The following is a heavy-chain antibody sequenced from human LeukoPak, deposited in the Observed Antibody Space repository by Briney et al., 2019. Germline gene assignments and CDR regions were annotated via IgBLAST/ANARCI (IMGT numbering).Heavy chain of an antibody. D-gene: IGHD6-13*01. CDR2: ISAYNGNT. Sequence: ASVKVSCKASGYTFTSYGISWVRQAPGQGLEWMGWISAYNGNTNYAQKLQGRVTMTTDTSTSTAYMELRSLRSDDTAVYYCARDYTSSSWWAHNMDVWGKGTAVTVSS. CDR3: ARDYTSSSWWAHNMDV. V-gene: IGHV1-18*01. CDR1: GYTFTSYG. J-gene: IGHJ6*03.